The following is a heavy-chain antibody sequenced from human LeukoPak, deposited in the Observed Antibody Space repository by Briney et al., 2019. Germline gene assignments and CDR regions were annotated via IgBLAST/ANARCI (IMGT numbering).Heavy chain of an antibody. D-gene: IGHD3-22*01. J-gene: IGHJ6*03. Sequence: PGGSLRLSCAASGVTFSSYWMSWVRQAPGKGLEWVANIKQDGSEKYYVDSVKGRFTISRDNAKNSLYLQMNSLRAEDTAVYYCARADYDSSGYYYRDYYYYMDVWGKGTTVTVSS. V-gene: IGHV3-7*01. CDR3: ARADYDSSGYYYRDYYYYMDV. CDR1: GVTFSSYW. CDR2: IKQDGSEK.